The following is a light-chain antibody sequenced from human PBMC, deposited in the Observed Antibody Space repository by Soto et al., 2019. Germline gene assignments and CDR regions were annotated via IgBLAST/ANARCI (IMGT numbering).Light chain of an antibody. J-gene: IGLJ1*01. V-gene: IGLV2-23*01. CDR1: SSDVGSYNS. CDR3: CSYAGNPYV. Sequence: QSALTQPASVSGSPGQSIAISCTGTSSDVGSYNSVSWYQQHPGKAPKLMICEGSKRPSGVSDRFSGSKSGNTASLTISGLQAEDEADYYCCSYAGNPYVFGTGTKVTVL. CDR2: EGS.